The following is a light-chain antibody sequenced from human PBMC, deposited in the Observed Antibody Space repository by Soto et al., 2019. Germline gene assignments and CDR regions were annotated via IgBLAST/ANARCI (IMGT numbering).Light chain of an antibody. CDR3: QQYNSDPRT. J-gene: IGKJ1*01. Sequence: DIQMTQSPSTLSASVGDRVTITCRASQSINDWLAWYQQKPGRAPNLLIFRASRLESGVPSRFSGSGSGTEFTLTISSLQPDDFATYFCQQYNSDPRTFGQGTKVEVK. CDR2: RAS. CDR1: QSINDW. V-gene: IGKV1-5*03.